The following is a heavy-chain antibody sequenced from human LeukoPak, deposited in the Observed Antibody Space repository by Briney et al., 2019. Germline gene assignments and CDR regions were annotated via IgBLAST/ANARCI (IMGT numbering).Heavy chain of an antibody. Sequence: GSLRLSCAASGFTLSTYDMNWVRQAPGKGLEWIGEINHSGSTNYNPSLKSRVTISVDTSKNQFSLKLSSVTAADTAVYYCARGGLYGARLNVWGQGTTVTVSS. V-gene: IGHV4-34*01. CDR2: INHSGST. CDR1: GFTLSTYD. D-gene: IGHD4-17*01. CDR3: ARGGLYGARLNV. J-gene: IGHJ6*02.